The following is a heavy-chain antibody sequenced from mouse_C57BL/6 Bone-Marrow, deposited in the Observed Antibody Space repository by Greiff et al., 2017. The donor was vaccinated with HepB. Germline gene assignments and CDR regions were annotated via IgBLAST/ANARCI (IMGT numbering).Heavy chain of an antibody. J-gene: IGHJ2*01. CDR1: GYTFTDYE. D-gene: IGHD1-1*01. V-gene: IGHV1-15*01. CDR2: IDPETGGT. CDR3: TRCGRDY. Sequence: QVQLKQSGAELVRPGASVTLSCKASGYTFTDYEMHWVKQTPVHGLEWIGAIDPETGGTAYNQKFKGKAILTADKSSSTAYMELRSLTSEDSAVYYCTRCGRDYWGQGTTLTVSS.